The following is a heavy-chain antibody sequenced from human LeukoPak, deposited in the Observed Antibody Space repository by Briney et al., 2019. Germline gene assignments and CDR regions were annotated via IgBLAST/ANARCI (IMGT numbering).Heavy chain of an antibody. CDR3: ARVGYSSSWYVAEYFQH. J-gene: IGHJ1*01. D-gene: IGHD6-13*01. CDR2: ISSSSSYI. V-gene: IGHV3-21*01. Sequence: GGSLRLSCAASGFTFSSYSMNWVRQAPGKGLEWVSSISSSSSYIYYADSVKGRFTISRDNAKNSLYLQMNSLRAEDTAVYYCARVGYSSSWYVAEYFQHWGQGTLVTISS. CDR1: GFTFSSYS.